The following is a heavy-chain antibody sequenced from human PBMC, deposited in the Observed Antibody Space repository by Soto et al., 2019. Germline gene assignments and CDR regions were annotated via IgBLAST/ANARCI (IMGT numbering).Heavy chain of an antibody. CDR3: ARVFTPNIAAAGTFDY. Sequence: SETLSLTCAVSGGSISSSNWWSWVRQPPGKGLEWIGEIHHSGSTNYNPSLKSRVTTSVDKSKNQFSLKLISVTAADTAVYYCARVFTPNIAAAGTFDYWGQGTLVTVSS. CDR2: IHHSGST. CDR1: GGSISSSNW. V-gene: IGHV4-4*02. D-gene: IGHD6-13*01. J-gene: IGHJ4*02.